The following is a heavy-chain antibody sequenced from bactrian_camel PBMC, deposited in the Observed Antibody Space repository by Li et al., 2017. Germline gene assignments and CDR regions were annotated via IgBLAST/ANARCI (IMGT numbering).Heavy chain of an antibody. V-gene: IGHV3S40*01. J-gene: IGHJ4*01. Sequence: VQLVESGGGLVQPGGSLRLSCAASGFTFSSYVMNWVRQAPGKGLEWVSTITSGGRTTYYRDSVKDRFTASRDNSKNTMYLQMDNLKTEDTAMYYCAGGTASYEYNTWGQGTQVTVS. CDR1: GFTFSSYV. CDR3: AGGTASYEYNT. CDR2: ITSGGRTT.